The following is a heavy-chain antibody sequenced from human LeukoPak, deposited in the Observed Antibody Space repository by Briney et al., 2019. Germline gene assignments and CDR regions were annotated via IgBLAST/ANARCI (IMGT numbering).Heavy chain of an antibody. CDR3: ASGSTVTGSYYYYYMDV. CDR2: IYTSGST. D-gene: IGHD4-11*01. Sequence: SETLSLTCTVSGGSISSYYWSWIRQPAGKGLEWIGRIYTSGSTNYNPSLKSRVTMSVDTSKNQFSLKLSSVTAADTAVYYCASGSTVTGSYYYYYMDVWGKGTTVTVSS. J-gene: IGHJ6*03. V-gene: IGHV4-4*07. CDR1: GGSISSYY.